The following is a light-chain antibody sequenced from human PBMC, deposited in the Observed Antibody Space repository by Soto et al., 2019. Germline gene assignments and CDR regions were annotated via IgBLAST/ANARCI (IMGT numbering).Light chain of an antibody. CDR1: QSISGW. CDR3: QQYAGYSRT. V-gene: IGKV1-5*03. Sequence: DVQMTQSPSTLSASVGDRVTITCRASQSISGWLAWYQQRPGTAPKLMIYKASTLETGVTSRFSGSGSGTEFNLTINDLQPDDFATYYCQQYAGYSRTFGQGTKVEIK. CDR2: KAS. J-gene: IGKJ1*01.